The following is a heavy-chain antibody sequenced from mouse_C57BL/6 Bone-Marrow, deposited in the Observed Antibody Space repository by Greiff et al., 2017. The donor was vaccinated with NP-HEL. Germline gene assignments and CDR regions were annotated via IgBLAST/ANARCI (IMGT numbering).Heavy chain of an antibody. V-gene: IGHV6-3*01. J-gene: IGHJ2*01. CDR3: LYDYDVREGAYYFDY. Sequence: EVMLVESGGGLVQPGGSMKLSCVASGFTFSNYWMNWVRQSPEKGLEWVAQIRLKSDNYATHYAESVKGRFTISRDDSKSSVYLQMNNLRAEDTGIYYCLYDYDVREGAYYFDYWGQGTTLTVSS. CDR1: GFTFSNYW. D-gene: IGHD2-4*01. CDR2: IRLKSDNYAT.